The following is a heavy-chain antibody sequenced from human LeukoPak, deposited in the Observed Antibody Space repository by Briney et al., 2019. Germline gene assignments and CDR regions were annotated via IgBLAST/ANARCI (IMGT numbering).Heavy chain of an antibody. D-gene: IGHD4-23*01. V-gene: IGHV4-39*01. Sequence: PSETLSLTCTVSGGSISSSSYYRDWIRQPPGKGLEWIGSIYYSGSTYYNPSLKSRVTISVDTSKNQFSLKLSSVTAADTAVYYCATLEGGNSDYWGQGTLVTVSS. CDR1: GGSISSSSYY. CDR3: ATLEGGNSDY. J-gene: IGHJ4*02. CDR2: IYYSGST.